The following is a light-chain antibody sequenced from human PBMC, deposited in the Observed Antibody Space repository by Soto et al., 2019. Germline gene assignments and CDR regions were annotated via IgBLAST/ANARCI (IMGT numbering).Light chain of an antibody. CDR2: GAS. CDR1: QSITSSY. CDR3: QLYDSPSYT. Sequence: EIVLTQSPGTLSLSPGERATLSCRASQSITSSYLAWYQQKPGQAPRLLIYGASRRATDIPDRFSGSGSGTDFTLTISRLEPEDFAVYYCQLYDSPSYTVGQGTKVDIK. J-gene: IGKJ2*01. V-gene: IGKV3-20*01.